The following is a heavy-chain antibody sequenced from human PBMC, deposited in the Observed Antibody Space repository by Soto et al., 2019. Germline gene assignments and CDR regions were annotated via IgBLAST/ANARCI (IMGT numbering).Heavy chain of an antibody. V-gene: IGHV1-3*01. CDR2: INAGNGNT. Sequence: ASVKVSCKASGYTFTSYAMHWVRQAPGQRLEWMGWINAGNGNTKYSQKFQGRVTITRDTSASTAYMELSSLRSEDTAVYCCARTLPRYYYDSSGYQDAFDIWGQGTMVTVSS. CDR3: ARTLPRYYYDSSGYQDAFDI. CDR1: GYTFTSYA. D-gene: IGHD3-22*01. J-gene: IGHJ3*02.